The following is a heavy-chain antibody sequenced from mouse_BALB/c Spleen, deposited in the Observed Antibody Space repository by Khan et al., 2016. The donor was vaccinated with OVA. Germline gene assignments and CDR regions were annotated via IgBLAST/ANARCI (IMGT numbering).Heavy chain of an antibody. J-gene: IGHJ2*01. D-gene: IGHD2-14*01. CDR1: GYTFTSYW. V-gene: IGHV1-87*01. Sequence: QVQLKQSGAELARPGASVKLSCKASGYTFTSYWMQWVKQRPGQGLEWIGTIYPGDGDTRYTQKFKGKATLTADKSSSTAYMQLNSLTSEDSAVYYCANYRYDYFDYWGQGTTLTVSS. CDR2: IYPGDGDT. CDR3: ANYRYDYFDY.